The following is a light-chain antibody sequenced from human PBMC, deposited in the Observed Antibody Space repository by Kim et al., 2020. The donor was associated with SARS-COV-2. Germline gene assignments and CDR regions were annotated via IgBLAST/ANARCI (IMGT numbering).Light chain of an antibody. Sequence: EIVLTQSPGTLSLSPGEGATLSCRASQSVRNSYLAWYQQKPGQAPRLLIYDASSRATGIPDRFSGSGSGADFTLSISRLEPEDFAVYYCQQYVRSPYSFGQGTKLEI. J-gene: IGKJ2*03. V-gene: IGKV3-20*01. CDR1: QSVRNSY. CDR3: QQYVRSPYS. CDR2: DAS.